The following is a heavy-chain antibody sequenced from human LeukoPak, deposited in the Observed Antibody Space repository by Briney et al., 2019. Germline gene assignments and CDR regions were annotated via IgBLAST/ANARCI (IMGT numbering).Heavy chain of an antibody. D-gene: IGHD1-26*01. CDR2: IWYDGSHK. CDR3: AKSGAGGSYSGFDY. V-gene: IGHV3-33*06. J-gene: IGHJ4*02. Sequence: GRSLTLSCAAPGFTFSSYGMHWVRQAPGKGLESVAIIWYDGSHKYYEDSVKGRFTISRDNSKNTLFLEMNSLRAEDTAVYYCAKSGAGGSYSGFDYWGRGTLVTVSS. CDR1: GFTFSSYG.